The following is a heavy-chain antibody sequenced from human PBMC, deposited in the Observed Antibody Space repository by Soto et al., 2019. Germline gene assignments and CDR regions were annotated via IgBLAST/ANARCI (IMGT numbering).Heavy chain of an antibody. CDR3: ARGERQQQRDY. CDR2: VYHSGNT. CDR1: RDCISSEKW. V-gene: IGHV4-4*02. Sequence: SQTLTRLCAVFRDCISSEKWCSWVRQPPGKGLEWIGEVYHSGNTNYNPSLKSRVIISVDKSKNQFSLKLSSVTDADTAIYFCARGERQQQRDYWGQGTLVIVS. J-gene: IGHJ4*02. D-gene: IGHD6-13*01.